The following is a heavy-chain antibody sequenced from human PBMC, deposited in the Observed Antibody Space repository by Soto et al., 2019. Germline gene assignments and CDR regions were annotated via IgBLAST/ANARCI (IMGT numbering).Heavy chain of an antibody. J-gene: IGHJ4*02. V-gene: IGHV2-5*02. CDR3: AHAGDYDLLSFDH. CDR1: GFSLTTTSMG. Sequence: QITLKESGPPLVRPAQTLTLTCAFSGFSLTTTSMGVAWIRQPPGKALEWLALIYCDDDQRYSPSLKDRLTIYKDTSRSRVVLTISNMNPEDTGTYFCAHAGDYDLLSFDHWGPGTLVTVSS. CDR2: IYCDDDQ. D-gene: IGHD4-17*01.